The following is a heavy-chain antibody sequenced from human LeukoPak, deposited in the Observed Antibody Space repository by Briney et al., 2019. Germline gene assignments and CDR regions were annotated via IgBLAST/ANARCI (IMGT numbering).Heavy chain of an antibody. J-gene: IGHJ4*02. CDR1: GYTFTGYY. V-gene: IGHV1-2*02. CDR3: ARGKIAVAGNLLVY. D-gene: IGHD6-19*01. Sequence: GASVKASCKASGYTFTGYYMHWVRQAPGQGLEWMGWINPNSGGTNYAQKFQGRVTMTRNTSISTAYMELSSLRPEDTAVYYCARGKIAVAGNLLVYWGQGTLVTVSS. CDR2: INPNSGGT.